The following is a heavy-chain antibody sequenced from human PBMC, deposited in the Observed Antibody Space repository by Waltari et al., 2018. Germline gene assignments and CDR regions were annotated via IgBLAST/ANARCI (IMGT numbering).Heavy chain of an antibody. J-gene: IGHJ4*02. CDR2: IGSKIDGVTT. Sequence: EVQLVASGGGLIKLGETLRRSCAAFGFSWRDAWMGRARQAPGKGLEWLGRIGSKIDGVTTDYAAPVTGRFTISRDESKNVLYLQMNSLKTEDTAVYSCLTTGGSNWGQGTLVTVSS. V-gene: IGHV3-15*04. D-gene: IGHD3-16*01. CDR1: GFSWRDAW. CDR3: LTTGGSN.